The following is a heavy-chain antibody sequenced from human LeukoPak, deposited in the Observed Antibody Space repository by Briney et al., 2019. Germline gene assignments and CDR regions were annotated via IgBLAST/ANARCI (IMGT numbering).Heavy chain of an antibody. Sequence: SETLSLTCAVYGGSFSGYYWSWIRQPAGKGLEWIGRIHTSGSTNYNPSLKSRVTMSVDTSKNQFSLKLSSVTAADTAVYYCAKDPKVAFSRPRYGSEYYYYMDVWGKGTTVTISS. CDR1: GGSFSGYY. V-gene: IGHV4-4*07. D-gene: IGHD3-10*01. CDR3: AKDPKVAFSRPRYGSEYYYYMDV. CDR2: IHTSGST. J-gene: IGHJ6*03.